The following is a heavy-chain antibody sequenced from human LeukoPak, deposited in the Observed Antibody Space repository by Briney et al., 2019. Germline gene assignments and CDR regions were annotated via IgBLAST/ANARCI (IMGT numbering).Heavy chain of an antibody. D-gene: IGHD2-15*01. V-gene: IGHV4-34*01. CDR2: INHSGST. CDR3: ARGGGYCSGGSCYSLNWFDP. Sequence: PSETLSLTCAVYGGSFSGYYWSRIRQPPGKGLEWIGEINHSGSTNYNPSLKSRVTISVDTSKNQFSLKLSSVTAADTAVYYCARGGGYCSGGSCYSLNWFDPWGQGTLVTVSS. CDR1: GGSFSGYY. J-gene: IGHJ5*02.